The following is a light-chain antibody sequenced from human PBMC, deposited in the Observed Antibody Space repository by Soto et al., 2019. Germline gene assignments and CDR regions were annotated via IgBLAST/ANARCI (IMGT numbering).Light chain of an antibody. CDR3: QQYGNTPTT. CDR2: GTA. V-gene: IGKV3-20*01. J-gene: IGKJ2*01. Sequence: EIVLTQSPGTLSLSPGEGATLSCRASQSVSSNYLAWYQQKPGQPPRLLIYGTASRATGIPDRFSGSGSGTDFTLPISRLEPEDFAVYYCQQYGNTPTTFGQGTK. CDR1: QSVSSNY.